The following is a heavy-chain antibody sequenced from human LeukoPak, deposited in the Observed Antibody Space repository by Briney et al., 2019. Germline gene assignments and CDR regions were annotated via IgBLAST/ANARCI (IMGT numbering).Heavy chain of an antibody. CDR3: ARGGGYSGYGFFDY. CDR2: ISGSGGST. V-gene: IGHV3-23*01. J-gene: IGHJ4*02. CDR1: GFTFSSYA. Sequence: PGGSLRLSCAASGFTFSSYAMSWVRQAPGKGLEWVSAISGSGGSTYYADSVKGRFTISRDNSKNTLYLQMNSLRAEDTAVYYCARGGGYSGYGFFDYWGQGTLVTVSS. D-gene: IGHD5-12*01.